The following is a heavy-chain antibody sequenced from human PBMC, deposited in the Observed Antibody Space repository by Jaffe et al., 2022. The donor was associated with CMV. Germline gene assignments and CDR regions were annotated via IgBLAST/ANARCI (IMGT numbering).Heavy chain of an antibody. Sequence: QITLKESGPTLVKPTQTLTLTCTFSGFSLSTSGVGVGWIRQPPGKALEWLALIYWNDDKRYSPSLKSRLTITKDTSKNQVVLTMTNMDPVDTATYYCAHITISRDYYGMDVWGQGTTVTVSS. CDR1: GFSLSTSGVG. CDR3: AHITISRDYYGMDV. V-gene: IGHV2-5*01. D-gene: IGHD3-9*01. J-gene: IGHJ6*02. CDR2: IYWNDDK.